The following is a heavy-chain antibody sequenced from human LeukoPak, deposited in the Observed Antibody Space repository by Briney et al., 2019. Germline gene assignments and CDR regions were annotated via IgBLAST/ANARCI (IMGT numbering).Heavy chain of an antibody. CDR2: IIPIFGTA. CDR3: ASTIASRGYDFWSGYYTPTSYYYYMDV. V-gene: IGHV1-69*06. J-gene: IGHJ6*03. CDR1: GYTFTSYG. Sequence: SVKVSCKASGYTFTSYGISWVRQAPGQGLEWMGGIIPIFGTANYAQKFQGRVTITADKSTSTAYMELSSLRSEDTAVYYCASTIASRGYDFWSGYYTPTSYYYYMDVWGKGTTVTVSS. D-gene: IGHD3-3*01.